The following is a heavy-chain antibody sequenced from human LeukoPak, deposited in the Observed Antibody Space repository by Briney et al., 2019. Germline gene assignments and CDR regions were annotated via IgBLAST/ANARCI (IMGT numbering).Heavy chain of an antibody. J-gene: IGHJ1*01. CDR3: ARDLLAVVVPSAHSEYFQH. Sequence: GGSLRLSCAASRFTFSDYYMSWIRQAPGKGLEWVSFISSTGTTIYCADSVKGRFTISRDNAKNSLYLQMHSLKAEDTAVYYCARDLLAVVVPSAHSEYFQHWGQGTLVTVSS. D-gene: IGHD2-2*01. CDR2: ISSTGTTI. CDR1: RFTFSDYY. V-gene: IGHV3-11*01.